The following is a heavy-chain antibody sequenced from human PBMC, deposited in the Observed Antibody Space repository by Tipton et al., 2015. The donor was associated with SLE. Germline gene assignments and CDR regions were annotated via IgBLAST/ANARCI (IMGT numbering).Heavy chain of an antibody. Sequence: QLVQSGPEVKKPGASVKVSCKASGYTFTSYGISWVRQAPGQGLEWMGWINPNSGGTNYAQKFQGRVTMTRDTSISTAYMELSRLRSDDTAVYYCARDRPYRWLVRNWFDPWGQGTLVTVSS. CDR3: ARDRPYRWLVRNWFDP. D-gene: IGHD6-19*01. CDR1: GYTFTSYG. CDR2: INPNSGGT. J-gene: IGHJ5*02. V-gene: IGHV1-2*02.